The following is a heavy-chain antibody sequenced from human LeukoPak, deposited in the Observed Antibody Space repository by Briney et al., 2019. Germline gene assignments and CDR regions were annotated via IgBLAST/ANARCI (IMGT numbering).Heavy chain of an antibody. V-gene: IGHV3-66*02. CDR2: IYSGGST. CDR3: ARDRTPRGDSPLYY. J-gene: IGHJ4*02. D-gene: IGHD2-21*02. CDR1: GFTVSSNY. Sequence: GGSLRLSCAASGFTVSSNYMSWVRQAPGKGLEWVSVIYSGGSTYYADSVKGRFTTSRDNSKNTLYLQMNSLRAEDTAVYYCARDRTPRGDSPLYYWGQGTLVTVSS.